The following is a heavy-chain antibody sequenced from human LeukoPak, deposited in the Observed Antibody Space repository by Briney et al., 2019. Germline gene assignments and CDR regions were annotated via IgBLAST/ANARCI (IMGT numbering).Heavy chain of an antibody. V-gene: IGHV3-74*01. CDR1: GLIISNYW. D-gene: IGHD4-23*01. CDR2: INSEGSGT. J-gene: IGHJ4*02. Sequence: PGGSLRLSCAASGLIISNYWMHWVRQVPGKGLVWVARINSEGSGTTYADSVKGRFTISRDNAKNTLYLQMNSLRDEDTAVYYCAKGGTTVVDYWGQGTLVTVSS. CDR3: AKGGTTVVDY.